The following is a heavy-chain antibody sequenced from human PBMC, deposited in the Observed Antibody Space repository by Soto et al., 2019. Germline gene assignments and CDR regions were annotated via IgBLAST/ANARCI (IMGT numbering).Heavy chain of an antibody. J-gene: IGHJ4*02. V-gene: IGHV5-51*01. CDR3: ARVSLYCTNGVCNFDY. CDR1: GYSFTNNW. D-gene: IGHD2-8*01. Sequence: GESLKISCKDYGYSFTNNWIAWVRQMPGKGLEWMGSIYPGGSDTGYSPSFEGQVTISADEAIDTAYLQWSSLKASDTAMYYCARVSLYCTNGVCNFDYWGQGTLVTVSS. CDR2: IYPGGSDT.